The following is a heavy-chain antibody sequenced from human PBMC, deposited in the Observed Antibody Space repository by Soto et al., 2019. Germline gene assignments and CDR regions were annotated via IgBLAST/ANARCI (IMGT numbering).Heavy chain of an antibody. CDR2: IYPGDSDT. CDR3: ARRGPAGWCRSTSCYWLDP. V-gene: IGHV5-51*01. Sequence: PGESLKISCKGSGYSFTSYWIGWVRQMPGKGLEWMGIIYPGDSDTRYSPSFQGQVTISADKSISTAYLQWSSLKASDTAMYYCARRGPAGWCRSTSCYWLDPCGQGTLVTVSS. J-gene: IGHJ5*02. CDR1: GYSFTSYW. D-gene: IGHD2-2*01.